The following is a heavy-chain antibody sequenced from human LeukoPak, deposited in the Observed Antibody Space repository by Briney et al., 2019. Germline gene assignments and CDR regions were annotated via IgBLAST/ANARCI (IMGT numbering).Heavy chain of an antibody. J-gene: IGHJ5*02. CDR3: AKDRYSSSWYVLGRFDP. V-gene: IGHV3-23*01. D-gene: IGHD6-13*01. Sequence: PGGSLRLSCAASGFTFSSYAMSWVRQAPGKGLEWVSAISGSGGSTYYADSVKGRFTISRDNSKNTLYLQMNSLRAEDTAVYYCAKDRYSSSWYVLGRFDPWGQGTLVTVSS. CDR2: ISGSGGST. CDR1: GFTFSSYA.